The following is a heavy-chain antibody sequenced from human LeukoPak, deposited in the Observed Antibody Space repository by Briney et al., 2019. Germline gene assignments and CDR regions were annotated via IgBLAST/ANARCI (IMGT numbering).Heavy chain of an antibody. CDR2: IYYSGST. V-gene: IGHV4-39*07. CDR1: GGSISSYY. CDR3: ARDPVGWELPFDY. J-gene: IGHJ4*02. D-gene: IGHD1-26*01. Sequence: SETLSLTCTVSGGSISSYYWGWIRQPPGKGLEWIGSIYYSGSTYYNPSLKSRVTISVDTSKNQFSLKLSSVTAADTAVYYCARDPVGWELPFDYWGQGTLVTVSS.